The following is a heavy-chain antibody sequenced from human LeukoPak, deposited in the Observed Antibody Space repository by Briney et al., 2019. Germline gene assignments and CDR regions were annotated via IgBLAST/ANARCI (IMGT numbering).Heavy chain of an antibody. J-gene: IGHJ4*02. CDR1: GFTFSSYE. V-gene: IGHV3-48*03. CDR3: ARETDSTLFDY. Sequence: GGSLRLSCAASGFTFSSYEMNWVRQAPGKGLEWVSYISSSGSTIYYADSVKGRFTISRDNAKNSLYLQMNSLSAEDTALYYCARETDSTLFDYWGQGTLVTVSS. D-gene: IGHD2-2*01. CDR2: ISSSGSTI.